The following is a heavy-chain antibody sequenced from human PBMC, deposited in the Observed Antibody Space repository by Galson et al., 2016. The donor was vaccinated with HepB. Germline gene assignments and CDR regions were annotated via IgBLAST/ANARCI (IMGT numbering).Heavy chain of an antibody. CDR1: GFSFSAYW. J-gene: IGHJ6*02. CDR3: ARDRLTSVTRHWAGTTYSYSGMDV. CDR2: IKQDGSEK. V-gene: IGHV3-7*03. D-gene: IGHD4-17*01. Sequence: SLRLSCAASGFSFSAYWMSWVRQSPGKGLAWVANIKQDGSEKYYVDTVKGRFTISRDNARNSLYLQVNGLRADDTAVYYCARDRLTSVTRHWAGTTYSYSGMDVWGQGTTVTVSS.